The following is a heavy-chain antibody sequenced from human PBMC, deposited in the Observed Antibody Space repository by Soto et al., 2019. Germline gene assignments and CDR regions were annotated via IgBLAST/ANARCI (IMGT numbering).Heavy chain of an antibody. V-gene: IGHV4-39*01. CDR3: ARASGGGSPFDY. Sequence: QLQLQESGPGLVKPSETLSLTCTVSGGSISSSSYYWGWIRQPPGKGLEWIGSIYYSGSTYYNPSLKSRVTISVDTSKNQFSLKLSSVTAADTAVYYCARASGGGSPFDYWGQGTLVTVSS. CDR1: GGSISSSSYY. J-gene: IGHJ4*02. D-gene: IGHD2-15*01. CDR2: IYYSGST.